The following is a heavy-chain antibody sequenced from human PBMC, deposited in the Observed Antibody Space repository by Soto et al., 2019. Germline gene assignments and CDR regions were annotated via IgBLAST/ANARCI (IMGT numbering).Heavy chain of an antibody. Sequence: EVQLLESGGGLVQPGGSLRLSCAASGFTFSSYAMSWVRQAPGKGLEWVSAISGSGGSTYYADSVKGRFTISRDNSKNTLYLEMSSLRAEDTAVYCCAKDLINYYDSSGLGYFDYWGQGTLVTVSS. CDR3: AKDLINYYDSSGLGYFDY. V-gene: IGHV3-23*01. CDR1: GFTFSSYA. CDR2: ISGSGGST. J-gene: IGHJ4*02. D-gene: IGHD3-22*01.